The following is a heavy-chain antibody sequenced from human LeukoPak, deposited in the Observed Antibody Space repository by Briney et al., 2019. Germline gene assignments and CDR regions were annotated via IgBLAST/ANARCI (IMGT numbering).Heavy chain of an antibody. CDR2: ISGSGGST. CDR1: GFTFSSYA. D-gene: IGHD3-10*01. J-gene: IGHJ3*02. V-gene: IGHV3-23*01. Sequence: GGSLRLSCAASGFTFSSYAMSWVRQAPGKGLEWVSAISGSGGSTYYADSVKGRFTISRDNSKNTLYLQMNSLRAEYTAVYYCAKVYYAGSGSPYAFDIWGQRTMVTVSS. CDR3: AKVYYAGSGSPYAFDI.